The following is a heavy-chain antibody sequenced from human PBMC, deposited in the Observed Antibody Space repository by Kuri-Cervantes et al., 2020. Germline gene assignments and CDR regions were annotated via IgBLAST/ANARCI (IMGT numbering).Heavy chain of an antibody. J-gene: IGHJ6*02. Sequence: GGSLRLSCAASGFTFSDHYMDWVRQAPGKGLEWVGRTRNKANSYTTEYAASVKGRLTISRDDSKSITYLQMNSLRAEDTTVYYCAEARAVLRFLEWEPDQNYYYYGMDVWGQGTTVTVSS. CDR2: TRNKANSYTT. V-gene: IGHV3-72*01. D-gene: IGHD3-3*01. CDR1: GFTFSDHY. CDR3: AEARAVLRFLEWEPDQNYYYYGMDV.